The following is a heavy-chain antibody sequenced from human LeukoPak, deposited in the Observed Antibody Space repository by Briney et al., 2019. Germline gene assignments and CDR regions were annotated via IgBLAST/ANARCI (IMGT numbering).Heavy chain of an antibody. Sequence: PSETLSLTCAVYGGSFSGYYWSWIRQPPGKGLEWIGDIYLSGRTTYSPSLKSRATISADKSKNQFSLRLSSVTAADTAVYYCASGFYNSSGFYAAFDIWGLGTLVTVSS. CDR1: GGSFSGYY. V-gene: IGHV4-34*01. CDR3: ASGFYNSSGFYAAFDI. CDR2: IYLSGRT. D-gene: IGHD3-22*01. J-gene: IGHJ3*02.